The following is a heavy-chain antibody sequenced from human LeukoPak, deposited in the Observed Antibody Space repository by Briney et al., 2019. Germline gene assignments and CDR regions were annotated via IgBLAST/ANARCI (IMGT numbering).Heavy chain of an antibody. CDR2: IWYDGSTK. V-gene: IGHV3-33*01. CDR3: ARVSDYSNYFDF. D-gene: IGHD4-11*01. CDR1: GFTFSTYG. J-gene: IGHJ4*02. Sequence: GRSLRLSCAASGFTFSTYGMHWVRQAPGKGLEWVAIIWYDGSTKYYAESVKGRFTISRDNSQNMLYLQMNSPRAEDTAVYYCARVSDYSNYFDFWGQGTLVTVSS.